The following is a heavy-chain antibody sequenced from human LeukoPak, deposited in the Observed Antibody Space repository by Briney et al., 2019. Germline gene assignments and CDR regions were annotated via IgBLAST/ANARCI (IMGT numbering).Heavy chain of an antibody. CDR1: GYTFTSYD. J-gene: IGHJ5*02. CDR2: MNPNSGNT. Sequence: ASVKVSCKASGYTFTSYDINWVRQATGQGLEWMGWMNPNSGNTGYAQKFQGRVTMTRNTSICTAYMELSSLRSEDTAVYYCARRRFGVVNQFDPWGQGTLVTVSS. D-gene: IGHD3-3*01. CDR3: ARRRFGVVNQFDP. V-gene: IGHV1-8*01.